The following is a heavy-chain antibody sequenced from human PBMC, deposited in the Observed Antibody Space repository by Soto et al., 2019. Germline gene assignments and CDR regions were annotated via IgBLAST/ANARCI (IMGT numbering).Heavy chain of an antibody. CDR2: IIPILTTP. CDR1: GGTCSIYG. CDR3: ATSVGIAPTGEDGMDV. J-gene: IGHJ6*02. D-gene: IGHD2-8*02. V-gene: IGHV1-69*01. Sequence: QVQLVQSGAEVKKTGSSVKVSCKASGGTCSIYGFSCVRQAPGQGPEWIGGIIPILTTPNYAQKFQGRVTIVADESTTTVYMELSSLKFEDTAVYYCATSVGIAPTGEDGMDVWGPGTSVTVSS.